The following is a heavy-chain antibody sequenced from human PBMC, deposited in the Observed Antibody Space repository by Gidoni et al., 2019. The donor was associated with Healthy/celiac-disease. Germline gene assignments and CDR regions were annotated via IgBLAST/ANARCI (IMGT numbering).Heavy chain of an antibody. D-gene: IGHD4-17*01. CDR3: AKTESFYGDYVRY. V-gene: IGHV3-23*01. J-gene: IGHJ4*02. Sequence: EVQLLESGGGLVQPGGSLRLSCAASGFTFSSYAMSWVRQAPGKGLDWVSAIGGSGGSTYYAGSVKGRFTISRNNSKTTLYLQMNSLRAEDTAVYYCAKTESFYGDYVRYWGQGTLVTVSS. CDR2: IGGSGGST. CDR1: GFTFSSYA.